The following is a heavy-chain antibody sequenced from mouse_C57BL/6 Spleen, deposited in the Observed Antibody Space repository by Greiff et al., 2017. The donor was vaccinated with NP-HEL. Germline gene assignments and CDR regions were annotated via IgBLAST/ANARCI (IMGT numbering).Heavy chain of an antibody. CDR2: IYPGSGST. CDR3: ALAGSSPRAMDY. Sequence: QVQLQQSGAELVKPGASVKMSCKASGYTFTSYWITWVKQRPGQGLEWIGDIYPGSGSTNYNEKFKSKATLTVDTSSSTAYMQLSSLTSEDSAVYYCALAGSSPRAMDYWGQGTSVTVSS. J-gene: IGHJ4*01. V-gene: IGHV1-55*01. CDR1: GYTFTSYW. D-gene: IGHD1-1*01.